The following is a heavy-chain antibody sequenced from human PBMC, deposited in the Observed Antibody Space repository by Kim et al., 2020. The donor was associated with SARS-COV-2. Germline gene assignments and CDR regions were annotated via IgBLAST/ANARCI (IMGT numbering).Heavy chain of an antibody. CDR3: ARAPIKYCTNGVCHNYYYYYGMAV. CDR2: INHSGST. Sequence: SETLSLTCAVYGGSVSGYYWSWIRQPPGKGLEWIGEINHSGSTNYNPSLKSRVTISVDTSKNQFSLKLSSVTAADTAVYYCARAPIKYCTNGVCHNYYYYYGMAVWGQGTTVTVSS. J-gene: IGHJ6*02. CDR1: GGSVSGYY. D-gene: IGHD2-8*01. V-gene: IGHV4-34*01.